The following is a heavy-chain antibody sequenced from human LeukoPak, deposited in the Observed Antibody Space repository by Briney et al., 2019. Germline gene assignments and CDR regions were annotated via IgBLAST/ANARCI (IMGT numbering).Heavy chain of an antibody. J-gene: IGHJ6*02. CDR1: GFTFSLYA. D-gene: IGHD4-17*01. CDR3: SREIFDGDYNYYYGMDV. CDR2: ISYDGSTK. V-gene: IGHV3-30-3*01. Sequence: GGSLRLSCAASGFTFSLYAIHWVRQAPGKGLEWVAVISYDGSTKYYADSVKARFTISRDNSKNTLYLQMNSLRPDDTAVYYCSREIFDGDYNYYYGMDVWGQGTTVTVSS.